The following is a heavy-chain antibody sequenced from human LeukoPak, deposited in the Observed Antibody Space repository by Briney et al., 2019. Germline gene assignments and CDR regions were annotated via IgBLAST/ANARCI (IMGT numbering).Heavy chain of an antibody. J-gene: IGHJ4*02. Sequence: PGGSLRLSCAASGFTFSGYIMNWVRQAPGKGLEWVSFIGSSGNTIYYADSVKGRFTVSRDNAKNSLYLQMNSLRAEDTAVYYCARDQWHDYWGQGTLVTVSS. V-gene: IGHV3-48*01. CDR1: GFTFSGYI. D-gene: IGHD6-19*01. CDR2: IGSSGNTI. CDR3: ARDQWHDY.